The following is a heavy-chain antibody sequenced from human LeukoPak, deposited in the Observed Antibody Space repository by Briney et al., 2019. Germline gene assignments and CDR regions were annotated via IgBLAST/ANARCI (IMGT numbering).Heavy chain of an antibody. CDR3: ARDLVATGFDY. CDR1: GGSISSNNYY. J-gene: IGHJ4*02. Sequence: SETLSLTCTVSGGSISSNNYYWGWIRQPPGKVLEWIGSIYYSGSTYYNPSLESRVTISVDTSKNQFSLKLNSLTAADTAVYYCARDLVATGFDYWGQGTLVTVSS. V-gene: IGHV4-39*07. D-gene: IGHD5-12*01. CDR2: IYYSGST.